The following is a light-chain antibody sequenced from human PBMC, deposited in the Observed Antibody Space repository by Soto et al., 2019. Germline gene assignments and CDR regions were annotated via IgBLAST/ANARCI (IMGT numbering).Light chain of an antibody. Sequence: DIQMTQSPSTLSASVGDRVTITCRASQSISSWLAWYQQKPGKAPKLLIYKASILESGVPSRFSGSGSGTXFTLTISSLQPDDFATYYCQQYNTYWTFGQGTKVEIK. CDR3: QQYNTYWT. CDR2: KAS. CDR1: QSISSW. J-gene: IGKJ1*01. V-gene: IGKV1-5*03.